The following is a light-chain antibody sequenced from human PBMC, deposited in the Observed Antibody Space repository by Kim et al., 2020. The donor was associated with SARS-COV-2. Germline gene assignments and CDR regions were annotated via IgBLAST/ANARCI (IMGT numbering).Light chain of an antibody. J-gene: IGKJ4*01. Sequence: DIQMTQSPSSLSASVGDRVTITCRASQGFSTYLAWYQQKPGKVPKLLIYAASTLQSGVPSRFSGSGSGTDFTLTISSLQPEDVATYYCQKYNRAPLTFGGGTKVDIK. CDR3: QKYNRAPLT. CDR2: AAS. V-gene: IGKV1-27*01. CDR1: QGFSTY.